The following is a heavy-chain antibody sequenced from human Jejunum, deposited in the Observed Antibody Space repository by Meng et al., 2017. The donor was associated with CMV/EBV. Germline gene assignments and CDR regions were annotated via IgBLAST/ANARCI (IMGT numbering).Heavy chain of an antibody. CDR2: IPSAGGEP. V-gene: IGHV3-74*01. CDR1: GWSFSSAW. D-gene: IGHD3-10*01. CDR3: ASAPSGLGFTEATN. J-gene: IGHJ1*01. Sequence: SGWSFSSAWMHWVRQSPGKGLLWVSCIPSAGGEPRYADSVKGRFRISRDNGKNTVFLHMDSLRDDDTGVYYCASAPSGLGFTEATNWGQGTLVTVSS.